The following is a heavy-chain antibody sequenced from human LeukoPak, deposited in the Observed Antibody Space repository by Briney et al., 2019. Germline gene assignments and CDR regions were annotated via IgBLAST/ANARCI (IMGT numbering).Heavy chain of an antibody. J-gene: IGHJ6*03. CDR1: GASINSES. CDR2: VFYSGNT. CDR3: AHVFGAHYYMDV. Sequence: NSSETLSLTCTVSGASINSESWTWIRQPPEKGLEWIGYVFYSGNTNYNPSLRGRATISIDTSNKQFSLKLNSVTAADTAVYYCAHVFGAHYYMDVWGKGTTVTVSS. D-gene: IGHD3-10*01. V-gene: IGHV4-59*08.